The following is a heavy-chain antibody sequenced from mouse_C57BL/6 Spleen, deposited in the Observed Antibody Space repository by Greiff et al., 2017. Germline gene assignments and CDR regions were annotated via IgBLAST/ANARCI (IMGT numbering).Heavy chain of an antibody. V-gene: IGHV1-69*01. CDR3: ASAITTVVEGLAY. CDR1: GYTFTSYW. CDR2: IDPSDSYT. J-gene: IGHJ3*01. D-gene: IGHD1-1*01. Sequence: QVQLQQPGAELVMPGASVKLSCKASGYTFTSYWMHWVKQRPGQGLEWIGEIDPSDSYTNYNQKFKGKSTLTVDKSSSTAYMQLSSLTSEDSAVYDCASAITTVVEGLAYWGQGTLVTVSA.